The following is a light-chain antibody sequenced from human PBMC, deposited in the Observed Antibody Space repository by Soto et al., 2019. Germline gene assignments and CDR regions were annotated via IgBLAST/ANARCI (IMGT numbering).Light chain of an antibody. CDR3: QSYDSSLRGV. J-gene: IGLJ2*01. CDR2: GNN. Sequence: QPVLTQPPSVSGAPWQRVTISCTGSSSNIGAGYDVHWYQQLPGTAPKLLIYGNNNRPSGVPDRFSGSKSGTSASLAITGLQAEDEADYYCQSYDSSLRGVFGGGTKVTVL. V-gene: IGLV1-40*01. CDR1: SSNIGAGYD.